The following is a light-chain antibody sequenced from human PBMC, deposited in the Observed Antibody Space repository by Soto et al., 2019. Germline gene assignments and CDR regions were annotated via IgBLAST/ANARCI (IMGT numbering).Light chain of an antibody. V-gene: IGKV1-39*01. Sequence: DIQMTQSPSSLSASVGDRVTITCRASQSIITYLNWYQQKPGKAPKLLIYAATSLQSGVPSRFSGSGSGTDFSLTISSRQPEDFATYYCQLSFSTPWTFGQGTKVEIK. CDR1: QSIITY. J-gene: IGKJ1*01. CDR2: AAT. CDR3: QLSFSTPWT.